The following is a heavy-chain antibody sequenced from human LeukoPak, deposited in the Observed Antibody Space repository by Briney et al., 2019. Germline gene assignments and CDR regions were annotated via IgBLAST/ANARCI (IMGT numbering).Heavy chain of an antibody. V-gene: IGHV3-30*04. Sequence: PGGSLRLSCAASGFTFSGHALHWVRQTPGKGLEWLTLISYDGRSKYYADSVRGRFTVSRDNSKNTLDLQMNAVRPEDTAVYYCARGKNKNMATVIDYWGQGTLVTVSS. D-gene: IGHD5-24*01. CDR1: GFTFSGHA. CDR2: ISYDGRSK. CDR3: ARGKNKNMATVIDY. J-gene: IGHJ4*02.